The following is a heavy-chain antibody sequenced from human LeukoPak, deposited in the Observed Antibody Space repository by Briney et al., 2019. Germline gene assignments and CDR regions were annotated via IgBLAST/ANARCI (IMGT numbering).Heavy chain of an antibody. V-gene: IGHV3-74*01. Sequence: GGSLGLSCAPSGFTFSSYWMHWVRQAPGKGLVGVSRINSDGSSTSYADSVKGRFTISRDNAKNTLYLQMNSLRAEDTAVYYCARGGYDFWSGYFIDYWGQGTLVTVSS. D-gene: IGHD3-3*01. CDR2: INSDGSST. CDR3: ARGGYDFWSGYFIDY. J-gene: IGHJ4*02. CDR1: GFTFSSYW.